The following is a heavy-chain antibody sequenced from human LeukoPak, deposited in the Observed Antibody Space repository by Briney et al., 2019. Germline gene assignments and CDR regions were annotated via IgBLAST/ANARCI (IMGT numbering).Heavy chain of an antibody. CDR3: ARESGFWSGYYYDAFDI. Sequence: SETLSLTCTVSGGSISSYYWSWIRQPPGKGLEWIGYIYYSGSTNYNPSLKSRVTISVDTSKNQFSLKLSSVTAADTAVYYCARESGFWSGYYYDAFDIWGQGTMVTVSS. D-gene: IGHD3-3*01. J-gene: IGHJ3*02. CDR1: GGSISSYY. CDR2: IYYSGST. V-gene: IGHV4-59*01.